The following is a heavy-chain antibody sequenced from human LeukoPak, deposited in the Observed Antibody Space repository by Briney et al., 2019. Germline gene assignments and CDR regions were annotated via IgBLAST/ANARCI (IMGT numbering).Heavy chain of an antibody. V-gene: IGHV3-30-3*01. CDR3: ARVAGWGFDLTHFDY. CDR1: GFTLSSYA. D-gene: IGHD2-21*01. J-gene: IGHJ4*02. Sequence: PGRSLRLSCAASGFTLSSYAMHWVRQAPGKGLEWVAVISYDGSNKYYADSVKGRFTIFRDNSKNTLYLQMNSLRAEDTAVYYCARVAGWGFDLTHFDYWGQGTLVTVSS. CDR2: ISYDGSNK.